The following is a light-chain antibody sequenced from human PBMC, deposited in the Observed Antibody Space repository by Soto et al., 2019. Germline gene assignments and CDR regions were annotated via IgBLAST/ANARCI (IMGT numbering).Light chain of an antibody. CDR2: DVS. V-gene: IGLV2-14*01. J-gene: IGLJ1*01. CDR3: SSYTSSSTQYV. CDR1: SSDVGGYNY. Sequence: QSVLTQPASVSGSPGQSITISCTGTSSDVGGYNYVSWYQQHPGKALKLMIYDVSNRPSGVSNRFSGSKSGNTASLTISGLQAEDEADYYCSSYTSSSTQYVFGTGTKVTVL.